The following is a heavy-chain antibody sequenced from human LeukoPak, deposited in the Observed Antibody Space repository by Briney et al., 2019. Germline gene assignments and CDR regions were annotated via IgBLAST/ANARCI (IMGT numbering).Heavy chain of an antibody. V-gene: IGHV3-30*02. J-gene: IGHJ4*02. Sequence: PGGSLRLSCAASGFTFSSYGMHWVRQAPGKGLEWVAFIRYDGSNKYYADSVKGRFTISRDNSKNTLYLQMNSLRAEDTAVYYCARVQGYCSSTSCYFDYWGQGTLVTVSS. CDR3: ARVQGYCSSTSCYFDY. CDR2: IRYDGSNK. CDR1: GFTFSSYG. D-gene: IGHD2-2*01.